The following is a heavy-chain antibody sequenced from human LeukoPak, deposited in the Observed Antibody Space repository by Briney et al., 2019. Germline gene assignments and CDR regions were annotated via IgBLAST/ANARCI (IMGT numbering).Heavy chain of an antibody. Sequence: GSLRLSCAASGFTFSSYAMHWVRQAPGKGLEWVAVISYDGSNKYYADSVKGRFTISSDNSKNTLYLQMNSLRAEDTAVYYCARGHLGSSGWLDYWGQGTLVTVSS. CDR1: GFTFSSYA. D-gene: IGHD6-19*01. J-gene: IGHJ4*02. CDR3: ARGHLGSSGWLDY. CDR2: ISYDGSNK. V-gene: IGHV3-30-3*01.